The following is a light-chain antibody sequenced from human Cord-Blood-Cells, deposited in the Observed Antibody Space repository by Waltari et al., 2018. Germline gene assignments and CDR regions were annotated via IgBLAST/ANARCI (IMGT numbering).Light chain of an antibody. J-gene: IGKJ4*01. V-gene: IGKV1-39*01. CDR1: QSISSY. Sequence: DIQMTQSPSSLSPSVEERVTITCRASQSISSYLHWYQQKPGKAPKLLISAASSLQSEVASRFSGSGSRTDFTVTIISLQHEDFATYYCQHSYSTPLTFGGGTKVEIK. CDR3: QHSYSTPLT. CDR2: AAS.